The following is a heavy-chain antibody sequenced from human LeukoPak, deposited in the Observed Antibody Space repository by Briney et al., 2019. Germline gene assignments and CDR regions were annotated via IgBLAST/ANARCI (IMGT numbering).Heavy chain of an antibody. J-gene: IGHJ4*02. Sequence: PGGSLRLSCAASGFTFSNYAMNWVRQAPGKGLEWVSGISTSGGSTYYADSVKGRFTISRDNSKNTLYLQMNSLRAEDTAVYYCAKDFDEVVVVTTGGYWGQGTLVTVSS. CDR3: AKDFDEVVVVTTGGY. CDR1: GFTFSNYA. CDR2: ISTSGGST. V-gene: IGHV3-23*01. D-gene: IGHD2-15*01.